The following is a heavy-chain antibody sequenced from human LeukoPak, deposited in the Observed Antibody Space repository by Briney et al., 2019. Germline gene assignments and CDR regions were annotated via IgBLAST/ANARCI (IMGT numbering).Heavy chain of an antibody. V-gene: IGHV4-31*03. D-gene: IGHD3-3*01. CDR1: GGSVSSGSYY. CDR2: IYYSGST. J-gene: IGHJ4*02. CDR3: ARPSHYDFWSGNFFDY. Sequence: SETLSLTCTVSGGSVSSGSYYWSWIRQHPGKGLEWIGHIYYSGSTYYNPSLKSRGIISVDTSKNQFSLKLSSVTAADTAVYYCARPSHYDFWSGNFFDYWGQGTLVTVSS.